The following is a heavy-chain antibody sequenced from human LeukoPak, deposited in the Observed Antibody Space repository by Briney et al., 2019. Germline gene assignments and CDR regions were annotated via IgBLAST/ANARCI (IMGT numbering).Heavy chain of an antibody. V-gene: IGHV4-61*02. Sequence: SQTLSLTCTVSGGSISSGSCYWGWIRQPAGKGLEWIGRIYTSGSTNYNPSLKSRVTISVDTSKNQFSLKLSSVTAADTAVYYCARERPKAMVSRYFDYWGQGTLVTVSS. CDR2: IYTSGST. J-gene: IGHJ4*02. D-gene: IGHD5-18*01. CDR3: ARERPKAMVSRYFDY. CDR1: GGSISSGSCY.